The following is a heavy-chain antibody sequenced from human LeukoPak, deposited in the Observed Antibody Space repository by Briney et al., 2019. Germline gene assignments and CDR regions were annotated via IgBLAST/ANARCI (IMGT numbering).Heavy chain of an antibody. CDR2: TYYRSKWSN. J-gene: IGHJ4*02. CDR1: GDSVSSNSAA. V-gene: IGHV6-1*01. D-gene: IGHD6-19*01. Sequence: SQTLSLTCAISGDSVSSNSAAWNWIRQSPSRGLEWLGRTYYRSKWSNDYAVSVKSRIIINPNTSKNQFSLHLNSVTPEDTAVYYCARASEAVAGMVIDYWGQGTLVTVSS. CDR3: ARASEAVAGMVIDY.